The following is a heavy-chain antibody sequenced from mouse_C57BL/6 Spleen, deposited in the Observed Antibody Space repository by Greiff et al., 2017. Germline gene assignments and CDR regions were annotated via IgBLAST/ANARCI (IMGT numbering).Heavy chain of an antibody. CDR2: IWSGGST. CDR1: GFSLTSYG. D-gene: IGHD2-4*01. V-gene: IGHV2-2*01. Sequence: VQRVESGPGLVQPSQSLSITCTVSGFSLTSYGVHWVRQSPGKGLEWLGGIWSGGSTDYNAAFISRLSISKDNSKSQVFFKMNSLQADDTAIYYCARDYDGRPWFAYWGQGTLVTVSA. J-gene: IGHJ3*01. CDR3: ARDYDGRPWFAY.